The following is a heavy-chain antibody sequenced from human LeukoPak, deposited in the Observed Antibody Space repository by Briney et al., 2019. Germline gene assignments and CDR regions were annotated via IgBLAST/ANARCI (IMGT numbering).Heavy chain of an antibody. CDR2: ISSRSRYI. V-gene: IGHV3-21*01. D-gene: IGHD2-15*01. CDR1: GFSFSDYH. CDR3: ARDSAIVVLAYMDV. Sequence: GGSLRLSCAASGFSFSDYHMNWVRQAPGKGLEWVSSISSRSRYIYYADSVKGRFTTSRDNTKNSLYLQMNNLRAEDTGVYYCARDSAIVVLAYMDVWGKGTTVTVSS. J-gene: IGHJ6*03.